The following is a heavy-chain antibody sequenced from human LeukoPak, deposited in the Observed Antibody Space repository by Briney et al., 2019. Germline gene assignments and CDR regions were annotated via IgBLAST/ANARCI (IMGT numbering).Heavy chain of an antibody. Sequence: PGGSLRLSCAASGFTFDDYAMHWGRQAPGKGLEWVSLISGDGGSTYYADSVKGRFTISRDNSKNSLYLQMNSLRTEDTALYYCAKETYYYDSSGPDAFDIWGQGTMVTVSS. D-gene: IGHD3-22*01. CDR1: GFTFDDYA. V-gene: IGHV3-43*02. CDR2: ISGDGGST. CDR3: AKETYYYDSSGPDAFDI. J-gene: IGHJ3*02.